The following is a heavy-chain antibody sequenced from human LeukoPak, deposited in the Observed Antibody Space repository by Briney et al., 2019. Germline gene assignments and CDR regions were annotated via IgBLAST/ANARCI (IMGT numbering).Heavy chain of an antibody. CDR1: GFAFHGYA. CDR3: AKAASSGDYDSPGGLCFEY. V-gene: IGHV3-9*01. D-gene: IGHD2-21*01. CDR2: ISWNSGSM. J-gene: IGHJ4*02. Sequence: PGGSLRLSCAASGFAFHGYAMHWVRQAPGKGLEWVSGISWNSGSMGYADSVKGRFTISRDNAKNSLCLEMNSVRAEDTAFYYCAKAASSGDYDSPGGLCFEYWGQGTLVTVSS.